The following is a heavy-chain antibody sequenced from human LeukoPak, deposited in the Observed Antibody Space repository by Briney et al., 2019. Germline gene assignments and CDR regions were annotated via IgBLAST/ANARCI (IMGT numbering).Heavy chain of an antibody. D-gene: IGHD2-8*01. CDR2: IYTSGGT. CDR1: GGSIGSYY. V-gene: IGHV4-4*07. CDR3: ARDVLMVYPTNWFDP. Sequence: SETLSLTCTVSGGSIGSYYWSWIRQPARKELEWIGRIYTSGGTVYNPSLKSRVTMSVDTSKNQFSLKLSSVTAADTAVYYCARDVLMVYPTNWFDPWGQGTLVTVSS. J-gene: IGHJ5*02.